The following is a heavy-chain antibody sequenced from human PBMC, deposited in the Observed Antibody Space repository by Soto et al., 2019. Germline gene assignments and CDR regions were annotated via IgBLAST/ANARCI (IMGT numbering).Heavy chain of an antibody. CDR2: IIPILGTA. CDR3: ARGGGDPGDY. CDR1: GGTCSSYA. D-gene: IGHD2-21*02. V-gene: IGHV1-69*01. Sequence: QVQLVQSGAEVKKPGSSVTVSCKTSGGTCSSYAISWVRQAPGQGLEWMGGIIPILGTANYAQKFQGRVTITAGESTSTAYMELSRLSSEDTAVYYCARGGGDPGDYWGQGTLVTVSS. J-gene: IGHJ4*02.